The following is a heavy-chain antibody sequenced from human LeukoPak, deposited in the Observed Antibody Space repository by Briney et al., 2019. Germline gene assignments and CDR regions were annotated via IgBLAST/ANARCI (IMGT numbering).Heavy chain of an antibody. CDR2: IYYSGST. J-gene: IGHJ4*02. CDR3: ARWSGWNDPYYFDS. V-gene: IGHV4-59*08. Sequence: SETLSLTCTVSGGSISSYYWSWIRQPPGRGLEWIGYIYYSGSTNYNPSLKSRVTISVDTSKNQFSLKLSSVTAADTAVYYCARWSGWNDPYYFDSWGQGTLVTVSS. CDR1: GGSISSYY. D-gene: IGHD1-1*01.